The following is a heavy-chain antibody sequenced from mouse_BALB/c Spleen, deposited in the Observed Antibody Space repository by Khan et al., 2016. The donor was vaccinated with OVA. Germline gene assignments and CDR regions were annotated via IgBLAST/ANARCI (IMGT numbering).Heavy chain of an antibody. Sequence: VQLQQSGAELAKPGASVKMSCKASGYTFINYWILWVKQRPGQGLEWIGYITPSTGYTASNQNFKDKATLTAYKYSSTAYMQLRSLTSEDSAVYYCARRGLRWDFDYWGQGTTLTVSS. V-gene: IGHV1-7*01. D-gene: IGHD1-1*01. CDR3: ARRGLRWDFDY. J-gene: IGHJ2*01. CDR1: GYTFINYW. CDR2: ITPSTGYT.